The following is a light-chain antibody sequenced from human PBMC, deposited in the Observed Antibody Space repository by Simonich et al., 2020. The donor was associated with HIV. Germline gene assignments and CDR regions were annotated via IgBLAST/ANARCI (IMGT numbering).Light chain of an antibody. CDR2: VDSDGSH. Sequence: QLVLTQSPSASASLGASVRLTCTLSSGHSRYDIAWHQQQPEKGPRFLMRVDSDGSHSKGDGIPARFSGSSYGAERYLTISSLESEDEADYYCQTRGAGAGANWVFGGGTKLTVL. V-gene: IGLV4-69*01. CDR1: SGHSRYD. J-gene: IGLJ3*02. CDR3: QTRGAGAGANWV.